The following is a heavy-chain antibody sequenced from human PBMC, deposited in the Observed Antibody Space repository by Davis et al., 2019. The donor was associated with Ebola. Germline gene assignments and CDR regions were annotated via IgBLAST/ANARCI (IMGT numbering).Heavy chain of an antibody. CDR1: GFTLSRYD. V-gene: IGHV3-13*01. CDR2: IGTAGDT. J-gene: IGHJ6*01. Sequence: PGGSLRLSCAASGFTLSRYDMHWVRQATGKGLEWVSSIGTAGDTYYPGSVKGRFTISRENAKNSLYLQMNSLRQGPIGLPPGTLLQEHLWG. CDR3: TLLQEHL.